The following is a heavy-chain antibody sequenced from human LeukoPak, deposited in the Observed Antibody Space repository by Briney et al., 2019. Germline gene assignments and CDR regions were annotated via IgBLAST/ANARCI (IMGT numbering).Heavy chain of an antibody. D-gene: IGHD3-10*01. CDR1: GFTFSRYG. V-gene: IGHV3-30*02. CDR3: AKGIWFGEFGDGVT. CDR2: IPYDGSNK. J-gene: IGHJ4*02. Sequence: GGSLRLSCAAPGFTFSRYGMHWVRQAPGKGLEWVAFIPYDGSNKYYADSVKGRFTISRDNSKNTLYLQMNSLRAEDTAVYHCAKGIWFGEFGDGVTWGQGTLVTVSS.